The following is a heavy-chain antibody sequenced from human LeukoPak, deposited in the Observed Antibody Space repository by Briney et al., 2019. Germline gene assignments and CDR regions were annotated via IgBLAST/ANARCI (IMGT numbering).Heavy chain of an antibody. CDR2: MNPNSGNT. Sequence: ASVKVSCKTSGYTFTDYYIHWVRQAPGQGLEWMGWMNPNSGNTGYAQKFQGRVTMTRNTSISTAYMELSSLRSEDTAVYYCARGRLGFWGQGTLVTVSS. CDR1: GYTFTDYY. V-gene: IGHV1-8*02. D-gene: IGHD3-10*01. J-gene: IGHJ4*02. CDR3: ARGRLGF.